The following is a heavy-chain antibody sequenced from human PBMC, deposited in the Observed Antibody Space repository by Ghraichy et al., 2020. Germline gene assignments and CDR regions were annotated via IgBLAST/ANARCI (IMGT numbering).Heavy chain of an antibody. CDR3: ARERLGITMVRVNWFDP. CDR2: INHSGST. J-gene: IGHJ5*02. D-gene: IGHD3-10*01. CDR1: GGSFSGYY. Sequence: SETLSLTCAVYGGSFSGYYWSWIRQPPGKGLEWIGEINHSGSTNYNPSLKSRVTISVDTSKNQFSLKLSSVTAADTAVYYCARERLGITMVRVNWFDPWGQGTLVTVSS. V-gene: IGHV4-34*01.